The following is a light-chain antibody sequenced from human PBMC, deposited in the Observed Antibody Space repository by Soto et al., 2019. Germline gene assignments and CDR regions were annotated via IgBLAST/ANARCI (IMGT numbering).Light chain of an antibody. J-gene: IGLJ1*01. V-gene: IGLV2-14*01. CDR2: EVS. CDR3: SSYTSSSTSV. CDR1: SSDVGGYNY. Sequence: QSVLTQPASVSVSPGQSITISCTGTSSDVGGYNYVSWYQHHPGKAPKLMIYEVSNRPSGVSYRFSGSKSGNTASLTISGLQAEDEADYYCSSYTSSSTSVFGTGTKLTVL.